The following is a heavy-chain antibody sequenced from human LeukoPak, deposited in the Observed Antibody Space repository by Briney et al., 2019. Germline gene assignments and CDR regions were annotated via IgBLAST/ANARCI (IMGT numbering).Heavy chain of an antibody. D-gene: IGHD3-22*01. CDR3: ARDLWENNNYDSSGYSRTFDY. CDR1: GFTFSSYW. CDR2: INSDGSST. V-gene: IGHV3-74*01. J-gene: IGHJ4*02. Sequence: PGRSLRLSCAASGFTFSSYWMHWVRQAPGKGLVWVSRINSDGSSTSYADSVKGRFTISRDNAKNTLYLQMNSLRAEDTAVYYCARDLWENNNYDSSGYSRTFDYWGQGTLVTVSS.